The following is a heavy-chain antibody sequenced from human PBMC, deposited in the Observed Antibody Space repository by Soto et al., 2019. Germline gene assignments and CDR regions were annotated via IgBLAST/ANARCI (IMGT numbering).Heavy chain of an antibody. D-gene: IGHD4-17*01. CDR3: AKILQLGDYAYYYYGMDV. Sequence: QVQLVESGGGVVQPGRSLRLSCAASKFTFSSYGMHWVRQAPGKGLERVAVISYDGSNKNYADSVKGRFTISRDNSKNTLYLQMNSLRAEDTAVYYCAKILQLGDYAYYYYGMDVWGQGTTVTVSS. CDR2: ISYDGSNK. CDR1: KFTFSSYG. J-gene: IGHJ6*02. V-gene: IGHV3-30*18.